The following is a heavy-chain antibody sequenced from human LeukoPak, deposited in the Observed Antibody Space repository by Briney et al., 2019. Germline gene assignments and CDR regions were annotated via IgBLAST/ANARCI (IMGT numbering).Heavy chain of an antibody. J-gene: IGHJ6*03. V-gene: IGHV4-59*01. D-gene: IGHD4-17*01. CDR2: IYYSGST. CDR1: GGSISSYY. Sequence: PSETLSLTCTVSGGSISSYYWSWIRQPPGKGLEWIGYIYYSGSTNYNPSLKSRVTISVDTSKNQFSLKLSFVTAADTAVYYCASATVKSFYYYYMDVWGKGTTVTISS. CDR3: ASATVKSFYYYYMDV.